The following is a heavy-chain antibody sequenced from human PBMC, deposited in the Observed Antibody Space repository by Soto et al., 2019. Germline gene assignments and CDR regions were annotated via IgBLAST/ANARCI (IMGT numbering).Heavy chain of an antibody. J-gene: IGHJ6*04. CDR2: IYYSGST. D-gene: IGHD3-16*01. CDR1: GGSISSYY. CDR3: ARGNGGLGEGNYYCSGRAV. Sequence: SETLSLTCTVSGGSISSYYWSWVRQPPGKGLEWIGYIYYSGSTNYNPSLKSRVTISVDTSKNQFSLTLSSVTAADTAVYYCARGNGGLGEGNYYCSGRAVGAKGTTDTAS. V-gene: IGHV4-59*01.